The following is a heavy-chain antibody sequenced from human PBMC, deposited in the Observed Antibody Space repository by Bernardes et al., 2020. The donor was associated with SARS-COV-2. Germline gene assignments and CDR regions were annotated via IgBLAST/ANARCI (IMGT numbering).Heavy chain of an antibody. V-gene: IGHV1-18*04. J-gene: IGHJ4*02. CDR2: ISFHTGPT. CDR1: GDTFTGYG. Sequence: AAVKVFCKASGDTFTGYGFSWVRQAPGQGLEWMGWISFHTGPTAYALRFQGRVTMTTDTATRTAFMELRSLRSDDTAMYYCATMIRAIDYWGQGTLVTVSS. CDR3: ATMIRAIDY. D-gene: IGHD3-10*01.